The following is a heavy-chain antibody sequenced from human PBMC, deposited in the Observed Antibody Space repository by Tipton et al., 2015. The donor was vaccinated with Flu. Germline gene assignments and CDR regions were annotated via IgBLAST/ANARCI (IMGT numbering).Heavy chain of an antibody. CDR3: IKDCGFAGVRDS. Sequence: SLRLSCAASGFSFSSYLMHWVRQAPGKGLVWVSRIDGDGSRIYYADSVKGRFTISRDNAKNTLYLVMNSLRAGDTAVYYCIKDCGFAGVRDSWGQGTLVTVSS. CDR2: IDGDGSRI. CDR1: GFSFSSYL. V-gene: IGHV3-74*01. D-gene: IGHD3-10*01. J-gene: IGHJ4*02.